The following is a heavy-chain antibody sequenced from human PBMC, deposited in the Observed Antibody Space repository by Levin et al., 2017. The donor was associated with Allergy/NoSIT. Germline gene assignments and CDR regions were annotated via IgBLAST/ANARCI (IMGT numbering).Heavy chain of an antibody. J-gene: IGHJ5*02. Sequence: PGGSLRLSCAASGFTFSSYAMSWVRQAPGKGLEWVSAISGSGDSTYYVDSVKGRFTISRDNSKNTLYLQMNSLRDEDTAVYYCAKGGDALWYSSGWFDAWGQGTLVTVSS. CDR1: GFTFSSYA. CDR3: AKGGDALWYSSGWFDA. D-gene: IGHD6-19*01. V-gene: IGHV3-23*01. CDR2: ISGSGDST.